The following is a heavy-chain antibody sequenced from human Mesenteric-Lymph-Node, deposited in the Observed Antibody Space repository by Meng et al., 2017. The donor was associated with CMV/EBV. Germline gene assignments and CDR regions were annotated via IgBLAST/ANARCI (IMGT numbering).Heavy chain of an antibody. CDR3: ARGGAIFGVALDY. D-gene: IGHD3-3*01. CDR1: GFTFSSYA. J-gene: IGHJ4*02. V-gene: IGHV3-23*01. Sequence: GESLKISCAASGFTFSSYAMSWVRQAPGKGLEWVSAISGSGGSTYYADSVKGRFTISRDNSKNTLYLQMNSLRAEDTAVYYCARGGAIFGVALDYWGQGALVTVSS. CDR2: ISGSGGST.